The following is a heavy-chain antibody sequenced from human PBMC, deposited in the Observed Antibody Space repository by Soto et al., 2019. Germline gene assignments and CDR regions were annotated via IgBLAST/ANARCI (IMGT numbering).Heavy chain of an antibody. Sequence: QVQLVQSGAEVKKPGSSVKVSCKASGGTFSSYAISWVRQAPGQGLEWMGGIIPIFGQANYAQKVQGRVTITADKSTSTAYMELSSLRSEDTAVYYCASSPSDTNQNYYYGMDVWGQGTTVTVSS. CDR3: ASSPSDTNQNYYYGMDV. CDR2: IIPIFGQA. J-gene: IGHJ6*02. CDR1: GGTFSSYA. D-gene: IGHD2-2*01. V-gene: IGHV1-69*06.